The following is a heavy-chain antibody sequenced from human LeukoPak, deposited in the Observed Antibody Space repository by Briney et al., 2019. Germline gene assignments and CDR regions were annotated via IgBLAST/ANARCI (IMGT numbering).Heavy chain of an antibody. J-gene: IGHJ5*02. V-gene: IGHV4-39*01. CDR2: ISYSGST. Sequence: SETLSLTCTVSGGSISSSSYYWGRIRQPPGKGLEWIGSISYSGSTYYNPSLKSRVTISVDTSKNQFSLKLTSVTAADTAVYYCATTYYDFWSGLTWGQGTLVTVSS. CDR1: GGSISSSSYY. CDR3: ATTYYDFWSGLT. D-gene: IGHD3-3*01.